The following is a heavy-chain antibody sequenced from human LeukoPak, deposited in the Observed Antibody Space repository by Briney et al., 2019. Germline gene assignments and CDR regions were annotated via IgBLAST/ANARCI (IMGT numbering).Heavy chain of an antibody. D-gene: IGHD6-13*01. J-gene: IGHJ6*04. V-gene: IGHV1-69*13. CDR1: GGTFSSYA. CDR2: IIPIFGTA. Sequence: ASVKVSCKASGGTFSSYAISWVRQAPGQGLEWMGGIIPIFGTANYAQKFQGRVTITADESTSTAYMELSSLRSEDTAVYYCARGVWQQLIGYGMDVWGKGTTVTVSS. CDR3: ARGVWQQLIGYGMDV.